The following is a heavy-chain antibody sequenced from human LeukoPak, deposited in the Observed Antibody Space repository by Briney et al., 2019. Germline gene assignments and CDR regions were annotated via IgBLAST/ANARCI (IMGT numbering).Heavy chain of an antibody. J-gene: IGHJ4*02. D-gene: IGHD3-22*01. CDR1: GYPISNGYY. CDR2: IYYSGNT. V-gene: IGHV4-38-2*01. Sequence: SETLSLTCAVSGYPISNGYYWGWIRQPPGKGLEWIGSIYYSGNTYDNPSLKSRVTISLDTSKNQFSLRLSSVTASDTAVYYCARHRLFDTTGYYYDFDYLGQGTLVTVSS. CDR3: ARHRLFDTTGYYYDFDY.